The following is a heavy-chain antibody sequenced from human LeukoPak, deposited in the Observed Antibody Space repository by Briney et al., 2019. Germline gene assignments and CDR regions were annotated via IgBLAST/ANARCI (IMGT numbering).Heavy chain of an antibody. Sequence: GGSLRLSWPVSGFTFRSYRMDWARQAPGKGLGWVSSINRVMSYIYYADSLKGRFTISRDNAKNSLYLQMNSLRAEDTAVYYCARDSDSYGFDYWGQGTLVTVSS. CDR1: GFTFRSYR. D-gene: IGHD5-18*01. V-gene: IGHV3-21*01. CDR2: INRVMSYI. J-gene: IGHJ4*02. CDR3: ARDSDSYGFDY.